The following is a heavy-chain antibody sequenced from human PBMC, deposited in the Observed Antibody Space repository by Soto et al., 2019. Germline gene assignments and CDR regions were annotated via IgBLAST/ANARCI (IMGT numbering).Heavy chain of an antibody. CDR3: ASHTAMGHYCGMDV. J-gene: IGHJ6*02. Sequence: ASVKVCCKASGATFSSYAISWVRQAPGQGLEWMGGIIPIFGTANYAQKFQGRVTITADESTSTAYMELSSLRSEDTAVYYCASHTAMGHYCGMDVRGPGITVTVSS. D-gene: IGHD5-18*01. CDR1: GATFSSYA. CDR2: IIPIFGTA. V-gene: IGHV1-69*13.